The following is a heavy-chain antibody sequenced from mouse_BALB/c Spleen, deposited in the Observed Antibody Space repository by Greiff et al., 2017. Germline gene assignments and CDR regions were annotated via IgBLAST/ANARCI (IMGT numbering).Heavy chain of an antibody. CDR3: GDSYVDDAMDY. D-gene: IGHD3-3*01. CDR1: GYSITSGYS. Sequence: EVQLQQSGPDLVKPSQSLSLTCTVTGYSITSGYSWHWIRQFPGNKLEWMGYIHYSGSTNYNPSLKSRISITRDTSKNQYFLQLNSVTTEDTATYYCGDSYVDDAMDYWGQGTSVTVSA. CDR2: IHYSGST. J-gene: IGHJ4*01. V-gene: IGHV3-1*02.